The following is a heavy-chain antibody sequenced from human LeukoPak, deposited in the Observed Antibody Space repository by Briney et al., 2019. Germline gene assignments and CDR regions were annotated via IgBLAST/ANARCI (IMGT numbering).Heavy chain of an antibody. J-gene: IGHJ4*02. D-gene: IGHD4-11*01. Sequence: PGGSLRLSCASSGFRFSYHYMDWVRQAAGKGLHWVGRIRNTANSYTTEYAESVRGRFTILRDDSKNSVYLQMSSPTTEDTAVYYCAREEFSNYVPSLDYWGQGTLVTVSS. CDR3: AREEFSNYVPSLDY. V-gene: IGHV3-72*01. CDR2: IRNTANSYTT. CDR1: GFRFSYHY.